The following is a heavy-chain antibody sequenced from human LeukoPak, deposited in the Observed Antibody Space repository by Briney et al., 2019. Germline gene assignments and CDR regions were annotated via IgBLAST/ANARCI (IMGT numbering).Heavy chain of an antibody. Sequence: GGSLRLSCAASGFTFSDYYMSWIRQAPGKGLEWVSYISSSGSTIYYADSVKGRFTISRDNAKNSLYLQMNSLRAEDTAVYYCARDPYYYDSSGYHGWGMDVWGQGTTVTVSS. CDR2: ISSSGSTI. J-gene: IGHJ6*02. CDR3: ARDPYYYDSSGYHGWGMDV. D-gene: IGHD3-22*01. CDR1: GFTFSDYY. V-gene: IGHV3-11*04.